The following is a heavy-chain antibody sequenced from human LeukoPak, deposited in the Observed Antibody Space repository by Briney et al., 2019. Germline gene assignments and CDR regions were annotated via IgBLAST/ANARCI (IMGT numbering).Heavy chain of an antibody. D-gene: IGHD4-17*01. J-gene: IGHJ4*02. CDR1: GYTFTGYY. CDR3: ARVGGYGDLRLDY. Sequence: ASVKVSCKASGYTFTGYYIHWMRQAPGQGLEWMGWINPNSGGTNYAQKFQGRVTMTRDTSISTAYMELSRLRSDDTAVYYCARVGGYGDLRLDYWGQGTLVTVSS. V-gene: IGHV1-2*02. CDR2: INPNSGGT.